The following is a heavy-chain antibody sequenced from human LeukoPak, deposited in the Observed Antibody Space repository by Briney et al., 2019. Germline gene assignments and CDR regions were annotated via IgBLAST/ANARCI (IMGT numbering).Heavy chain of an antibody. CDR3: ARDHAPRYGSGPDNWFDP. J-gene: IGHJ5*02. V-gene: IGHV6-1*01. D-gene: IGHD3-10*01. CDR2: TYYRSKWYN. CDR1: GDSVSSNSAA. Sequence: SQTLSLTCAISGDSVSSNSAAWNWIRQSPSRGLEWLGRTYYRSKWYNDYAVSAKSRITINPDTSKNQFSLQLNSVTPEDTAVYYCARDHAPRYGSGPDNWFDPWGQGTLVTVSS.